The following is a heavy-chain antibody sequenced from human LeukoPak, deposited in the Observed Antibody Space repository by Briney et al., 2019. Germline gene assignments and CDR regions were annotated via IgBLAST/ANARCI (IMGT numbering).Heavy chain of an antibody. V-gene: IGHV3-11*05. CDR1: GFTFSDYY. J-gene: IGHJ5*02. CDR3: ARDLGSSSQTPGGWFDP. CDR2: ISSSSSYT. D-gene: IGHD6-13*01. Sequence: PGGSLRLSCAASGFTFSDYYMSWIRQAPGKGLEWVSYISSSSSYTNYADSVKGRFTISRDNAKNSLYLQMNSLRAEDTAVYYCARDLGSSSQTPGGWFDPWGQGTLVTVSS.